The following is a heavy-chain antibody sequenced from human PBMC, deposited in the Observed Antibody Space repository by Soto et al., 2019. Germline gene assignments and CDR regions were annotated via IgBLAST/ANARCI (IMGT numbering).Heavy chain of an antibody. CDR2: ITVPGGSANYA. V-gene: IGHV3-23*01. J-gene: IGHJ4*02. Sequence: GGSLRLSCAASGFTFSSSAMSWVRQAPGKGLEWVSLITVPGGSANYANYADSVKGRFTISRDNSKDTLYLQMNNLRVEDTALYYCAKEMGARKPFDYWGQGTLVTVSS. CDR1: GFTFSSSA. D-gene: IGHD1-26*01. CDR3: AKEMGARKPFDY.